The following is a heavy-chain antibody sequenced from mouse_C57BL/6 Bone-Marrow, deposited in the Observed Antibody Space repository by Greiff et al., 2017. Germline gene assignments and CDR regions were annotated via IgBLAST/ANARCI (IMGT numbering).Heavy chain of an antibody. Sequence: LQESGAELVRPGASVTLSCKASGYTFTDYEMHWVKQTPVHGLEWIGAIDPGTGGTAYNQKFKGKAILTADKSSSTAYMELRSLPSEDSAVYYWTLRRLRLPFAYWGQGTLVTVSA. J-gene: IGHJ3*01. D-gene: IGHD3-2*02. CDR1: GYTFTDYE. V-gene: IGHV1-15*01. CDR2: IDPGTGGT. CDR3: TLRRLRLPFAY.